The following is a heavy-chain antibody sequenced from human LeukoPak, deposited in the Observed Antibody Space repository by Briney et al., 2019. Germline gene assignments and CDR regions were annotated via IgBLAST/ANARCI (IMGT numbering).Heavy chain of an antibody. Sequence: PGGSLRLSCAASGFTVSSNYMSWVRQAPGKGLEWVPVIYSGGSTYYADSVKGRFTISRDNSKNTLYLQMNSLRAEDTAVYYCARGPRNVDTAMVRPGADYWGQGTLVTVSS. V-gene: IGHV3-66*01. J-gene: IGHJ4*02. CDR3: ARGPRNVDTAMVRPGADY. CDR1: GFTVSSNY. D-gene: IGHD5-18*01. CDR2: IYSGGST.